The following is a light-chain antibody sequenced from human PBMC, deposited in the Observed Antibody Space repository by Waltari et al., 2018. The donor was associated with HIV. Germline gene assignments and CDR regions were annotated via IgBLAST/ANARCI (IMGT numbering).Light chain of an antibody. CDR3: MQSRHRPVI. J-gene: IGKJ4*01. V-gene: IGKV2-30*01. CDR1: QSLVYGDGNTY. Sequence: DVVLSQSLLSLAFTLGQPASIPCTSSQSLVYGDGNTYLTWFQQRPGHSPRRLSYKVSQRDSGVPDRFSGSGSGTYFTLKISRVEAEDVGVYYCMQSRHRPVIFGAGTKVEIK. CDR2: KVS.